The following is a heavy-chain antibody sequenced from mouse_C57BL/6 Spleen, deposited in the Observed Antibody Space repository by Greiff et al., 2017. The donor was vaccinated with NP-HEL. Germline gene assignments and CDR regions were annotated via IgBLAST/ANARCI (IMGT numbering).Heavy chain of an antibody. Sequence: QVQLKESGPGLVQPSQSLSITCTVSGFSLTSYGVHWVRQSPGKGLEWLGVIWRGGSTDYNAAFMSRLSITKDNSKSQVFFKMNSLQADDTAIYYCAHYGSSYEDAMDYWGQGTSVTVSS. CDR3: AHYGSSYEDAMDY. D-gene: IGHD1-1*01. CDR1: GFSLTSYG. CDR2: IWRGGST. J-gene: IGHJ4*01. V-gene: IGHV2-5*01.